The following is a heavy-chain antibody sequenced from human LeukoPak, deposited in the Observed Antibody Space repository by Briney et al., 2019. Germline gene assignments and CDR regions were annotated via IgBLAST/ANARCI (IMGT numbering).Heavy chain of an antibody. J-gene: IGHJ4*02. CDR2: ISSSSDYI. V-gene: IGHV3-21*01. CDR3: ARASYDFWNGYSYFDY. D-gene: IGHD3-3*01. Sequence: TGGSLRLSCAASGFTFSSYWMHWVRQAPGKGLEWVSYISSSSDYIYYADSVKGRFTISRDNAKNSLYLQMNSLRAEDTAVYYCARASYDFWNGYSYFDYWGQGTLVTVSS. CDR1: GFTFSSYW.